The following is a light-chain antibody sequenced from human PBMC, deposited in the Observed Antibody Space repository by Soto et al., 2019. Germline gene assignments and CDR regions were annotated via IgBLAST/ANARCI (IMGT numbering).Light chain of an antibody. CDR2: EVS. CDR1: SSDVGGNKY. V-gene: IGLV2-14*01. CDR3: SSYTSSSTYV. Sequence: QSVLTQPASVSGSPGQSITISCTGTSSDVGGNKYVSWYQQHPGEAPKLMIYEVSNRPSGVSNRFSGSKSDNTASLTISGLQAEDEADYYCSSYTSSSTYVFGTGTRSPS. J-gene: IGLJ1*01.